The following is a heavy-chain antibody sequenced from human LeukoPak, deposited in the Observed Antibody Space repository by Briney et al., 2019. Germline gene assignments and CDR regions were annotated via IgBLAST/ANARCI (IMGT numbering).Heavy chain of an antibody. CDR1: GFTFSSYA. J-gene: IGHJ4*02. V-gene: IGHV3-23*01. CDR3: AKDHSTGYYYFDY. D-gene: IGHD3-22*01. CDR2: ISSSGGSA. Sequence: GGSLRLSCAASGFTFSSYAMSWVRQAPGKGLEWVSVISSSGGSAYYADSVKGRFTISRDNSKNTLSLQMNSLRAEDTAVYYCAKDHSTGYYYFDYWGQGTLVTVSS.